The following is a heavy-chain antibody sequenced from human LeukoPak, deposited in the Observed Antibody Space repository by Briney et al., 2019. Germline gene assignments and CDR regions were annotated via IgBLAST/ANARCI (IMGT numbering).Heavy chain of an antibody. Sequence: GGSLRLSCAASGFTFSSYSMNWVRQAPGKGLEWVSSISSSSSYIYYADSVEGRFTISRDNAKNSLYLQMNSLRAEDTAVYYCARELAGIYYYYYYYMDVWGKGTTVTVSS. J-gene: IGHJ6*03. V-gene: IGHV3-21*01. CDR3: ARELAGIYYYYYYYMDV. CDR1: GFTFSSYS. CDR2: ISSSSSYI. D-gene: IGHD6-19*01.